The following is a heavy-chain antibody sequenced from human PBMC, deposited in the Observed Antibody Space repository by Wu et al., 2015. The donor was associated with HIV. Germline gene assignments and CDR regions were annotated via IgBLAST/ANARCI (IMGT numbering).Heavy chain of an antibody. CDR3: ARDPKDIVVVPAAMPLFFFSGMDV. D-gene: IGHD2-2*01. CDR2: INPNSGGT. Sequence: QVQLVQSGAEVKKPGASVKVSCKASGYTFTGYYMHWVRQAPGQGLEWMGWINPNSGGTNYAQKFQGRVTMTRDTSISTAYMELSRLRSDDTAVYYCARDPKDIVVVPAAMPLFFFSGMDVWGQGTTVTVSS. CDR1: GYTFTGYY. J-gene: IGHJ6*02. V-gene: IGHV1-2*02.